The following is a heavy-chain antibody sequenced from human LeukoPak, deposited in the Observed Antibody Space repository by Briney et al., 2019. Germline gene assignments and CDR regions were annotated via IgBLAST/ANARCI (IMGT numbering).Heavy chain of an antibody. J-gene: IGHJ4*02. V-gene: IGHV3-7*01. CDR2: INENGSEK. CDR3: ATYRRSSLTKQDY. D-gene: IGHD4-11*01. Sequence: GGSLRLSCAASGFTFTTYWMTWVRQAPGKGLQWVANINENGSEKNYLNSVKGRFTISRDNVKNSLYLQMNSLTAEDTAAYYCATYRRSSLTKQDYWGQGTLVTVS. CDR1: GFTFTTYW.